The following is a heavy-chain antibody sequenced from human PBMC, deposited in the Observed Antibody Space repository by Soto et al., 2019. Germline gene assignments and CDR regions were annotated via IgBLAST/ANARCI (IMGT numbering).Heavy chain of an antibody. V-gene: IGHV4-34*01. Sequence: PSETLSLTCGVDGGSFGGYSGTWIRQPPGTGLEWIGEINHTGSTNYNPSLKSRVTISVDTSKNQFSLKLTSVTAADTAVYYCARDKITGLFDYWGQGTLVTVSS. CDR3: ARDKITGLFDY. J-gene: IGHJ4*02. CDR2: INHTGST. CDR1: GGSFGGYS. D-gene: IGHD2-8*02.